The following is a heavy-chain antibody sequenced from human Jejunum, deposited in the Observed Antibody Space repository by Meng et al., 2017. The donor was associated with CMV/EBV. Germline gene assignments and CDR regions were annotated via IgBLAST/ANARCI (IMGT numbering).Heavy chain of an antibody. V-gene: IGHV3-7*01. CDR3: VRDWFVDTDRLDY. D-gene: IGHD3-9*01. J-gene: IGHJ4*02. CDR1: GFTFRKHW. Sequence: SGFTFRKHWMSWVRQLSGKGLRWVANIKPDGSEEYYVDSVKSRFTISRDNAENSLCLQMNSLRAEDTAVYYCVRDWFVDTDRLDYWGQGTRVTVSS. CDR2: IKPDGSEE.